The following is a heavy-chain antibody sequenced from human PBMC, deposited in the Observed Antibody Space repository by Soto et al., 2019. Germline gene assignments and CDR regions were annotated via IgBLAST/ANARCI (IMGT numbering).Heavy chain of an antibody. CDR3: ARGGNWGTCDY. Sequence: QVQLVESGGGVVQPGRSLRLSCAGSGFRFSSYAMHWVLQATGKGLEWVAVISYDGSNQYYEDSVKGRFTISRDNSKHTLYLQMNSLRAEDTAGYYCARGGNWGTCDYWGQRTVVTFCS. CDR1: GFRFSSYA. D-gene: IGHD7-27*01. V-gene: IGHV3-30-3*01. J-gene: IGHJ4*02. CDR2: ISYDGSNQ.